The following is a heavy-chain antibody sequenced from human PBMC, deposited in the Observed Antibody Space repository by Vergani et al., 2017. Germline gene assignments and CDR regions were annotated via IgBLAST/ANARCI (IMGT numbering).Heavy chain of an antibody. J-gene: IGHJ3*01. Sequence: EVQLVESGGGLVQPGGSLRLSCAASGFTFNIYAMSWVRQAPGKGLEWVSTITYNDGRTYYADSVTGRFTISRDNSKNTLFLQLKTLRAEDTAIYYCARDKFFPKDVFDLWGQGTLVTVSS. CDR2: ITYNDGRT. V-gene: IGHV3-23*04. CDR3: ARDKFFPKDVFDL. CDR1: GFTFNIYA.